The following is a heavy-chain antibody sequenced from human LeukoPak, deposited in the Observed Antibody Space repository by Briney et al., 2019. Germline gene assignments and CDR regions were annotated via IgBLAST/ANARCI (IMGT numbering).Heavy chain of an antibody. CDR2: IYSGGST. CDR1: GFTVSSNY. CDR3: ARGPGYSYGSDY. V-gene: IGHV3-66*02. J-gene: IGHJ4*02. D-gene: IGHD5-18*01. Sequence: GGSLRLSCAASGFTVSSNYMSWVRQAPGKGLEWVSVIYSGGSTYYADSVKGRFTISRDNSKSTLYLQVNSLRAEDTAVYYCARGPGYSYGSDYWGQGTLVTVSS.